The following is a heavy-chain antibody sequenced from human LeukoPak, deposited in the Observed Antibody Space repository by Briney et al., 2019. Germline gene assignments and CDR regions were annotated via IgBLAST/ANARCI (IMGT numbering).Heavy chain of an antibody. V-gene: IGHV4-30-2*01. J-gene: IGHJ6*02. CDR2: IYHSGST. Sequence: SETLSLTCTVSGGSISSGGYYWSWIRQHPGKGLEWIGYIYHSGSTYYNPSLKSRVTISVDRSKNQFSLKLSSVTAADTAVYYCAGFATQEYYYYYGMDVWGQGTTVTVSS. CDR3: AGFATQEYYYYYGMDV. CDR1: GGSISSGGYY.